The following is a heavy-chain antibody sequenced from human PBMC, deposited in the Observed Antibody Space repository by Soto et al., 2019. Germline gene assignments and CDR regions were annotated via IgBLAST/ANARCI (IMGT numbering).Heavy chain of an antibody. CDR1: GGSFSGYY. V-gene: IGHV4-34*01. D-gene: IGHD5-18*01. Sequence: QVQLQQWGAGLLKPSETLSLTCAVYGGSFSGYYWSWIRQPPGKGLEWIGEINHSGSTNYNPSLKSRVTISVDTSKNQFSLKLSSVTAADTAVYYCARGRKRGYSYAPHDYWGQGTLVTVSS. CDR2: INHSGST. CDR3: ARGRKRGYSYAPHDY. J-gene: IGHJ4*02.